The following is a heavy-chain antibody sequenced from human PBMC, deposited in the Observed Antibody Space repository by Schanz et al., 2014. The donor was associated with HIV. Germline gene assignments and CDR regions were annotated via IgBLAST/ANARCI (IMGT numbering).Heavy chain of an antibody. D-gene: IGHD6-6*01. J-gene: IGHJ6*02. CDR1: GFTFENYW. CDR2: ISYDGSDK. Sequence: VHLVESGGGLVQPGGSLRLSCAASGFTFENYWMTWVRQAPGKGLEWVAVISYDGSDKYYADSVKGRFTISRDNSKNTLHLQMSSLRAEDTAVYYCAKDRGAARVAGYGMDVWGQGTTVIVSS. V-gene: IGHV3-30*18. CDR3: AKDRGAARVAGYGMDV.